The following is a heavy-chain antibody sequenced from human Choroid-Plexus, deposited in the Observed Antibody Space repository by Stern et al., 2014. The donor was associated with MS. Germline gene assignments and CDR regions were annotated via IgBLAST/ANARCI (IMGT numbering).Heavy chain of an antibody. CDR2: ISYDGSDK. Sequence: VQLVESGGGVAQPGRPLILSCAASGFTFSNFGMHWAARVPGKGREWGALISYDGSDKYYADSVKGRFTIFRDNSKNTLYMHMNSLRAEDTAVYYCAKDRQWSTYFFDYWGQGSLVTVSS. D-gene: IGHD2-15*01. CDR1: GFTFSNFG. CDR3: AKDRQWSTYFFDY. V-gene: IGHV3-30*18. J-gene: IGHJ4*02.